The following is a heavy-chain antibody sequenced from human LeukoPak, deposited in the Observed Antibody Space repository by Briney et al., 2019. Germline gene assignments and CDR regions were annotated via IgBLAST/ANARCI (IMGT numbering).Heavy chain of an antibody. D-gene: IGHD6-13*01. Sequence: GGSLRLSCAASGFTFSSYGMHWVRQAPGKGLEWVAVISYDGSNKYYADSVKGRFTISRDNSKNTLYLQMNSLRAEDTAVYYCAKEEAAAGTGFQHWGQGTLVTVSS. CDR2: ISYDGSNK. V-gene: IGHV3-30*18. CDR1: GFTFSSYG. CDR3: AKEEAAAGTGFQH. J-gene: IGHJ1*01.